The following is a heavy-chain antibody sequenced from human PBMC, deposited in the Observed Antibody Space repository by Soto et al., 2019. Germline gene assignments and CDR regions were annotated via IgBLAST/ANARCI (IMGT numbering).Heavy chain of an antibody. CDR3: ARDKYYFWSGSRKGGFYYFDY. D-gene: IGHD3-3*01. CDR2: ISSSSSTI. Sequence: EVQLVESGGGLVQPGGSLRLSCAASGFTFSSYSMNWVRQAPGKGLEWVSYISSSSSTIYYADSVKGRFTISRDNAKNSLYLQMNSLRDEDTAVYYCARDKYYFWSGSRKGGFYYFDYWGQGTLVTVSS. CDR1: GFTFSSYS. V-gene: IGHV3-48*02. J-gene: IGHJ4*02.